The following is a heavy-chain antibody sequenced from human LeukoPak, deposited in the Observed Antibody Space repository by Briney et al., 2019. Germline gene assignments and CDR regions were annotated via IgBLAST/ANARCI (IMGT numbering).Heavy chain of an antibody. V-gene: IGHV4-34*01. CDR1: GGSFSGYY. CDR2: INHSGST. J-gene: IGHJ4*02. CDR3: ARRLRPYYFDY. D-gene: IGHD5-12*01. Sequence: SETLSLTCAVYGGSFSGYYWSWIRQPPGKGLEWIGEINHSGSTNYNPSPKSRVTISVDTSKNQFSLKLSSVTAADTAVYYCARRLRPYYFDYWGQGTLVTVSS.